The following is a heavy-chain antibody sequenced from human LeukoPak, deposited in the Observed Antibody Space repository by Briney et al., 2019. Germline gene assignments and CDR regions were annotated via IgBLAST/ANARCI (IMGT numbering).Heavy chain of an antibody. J-gene: IGHJ4*02. CDR1: GFTFNNAW. D-gene: IGHD4-17*01. Sequence: GGSLRLSCAASGFTFNNAWMSWVRQAPGKGLEWVGLIKSKTGGGTADYVAPVKGRFTISRDDSKNTLFLQMNSLKTEDTAVYYCTTGTTVTTMGTDYWGQGTLVTVSS. CDR3: TTGTTVTTMGTDY. CDR2: IKSKTGGGTA. V-gene: IGHV3-15*01.